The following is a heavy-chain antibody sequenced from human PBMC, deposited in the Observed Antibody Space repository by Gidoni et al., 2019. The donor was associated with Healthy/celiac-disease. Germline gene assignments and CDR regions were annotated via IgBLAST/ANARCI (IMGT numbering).Heavy chain of an antibody. CDR2: IYSGGST. Sequence: EVQLVESGGGLVQPGGSLRLSCAASGFTVSSNYMSWVRQAPGKGLEWVSVIYSGGSTYYADSVKGRFTISRDNSKNTLYRQMNSLRAEDTAVYYCARDGKLERVLGAFDIWGQGTMVTVSS. CDR3: ARDGKLERVLGAFDI. D-gene: IGHD1-1*01. CDR1: GFTVSSNY. J-gene: IGHJ3*02. V-gene: IGHV3-66*01.